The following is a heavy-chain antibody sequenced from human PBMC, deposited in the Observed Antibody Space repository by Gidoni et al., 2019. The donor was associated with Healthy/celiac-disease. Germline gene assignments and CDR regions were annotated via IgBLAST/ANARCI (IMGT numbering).Heavy chain of an antibody. CDR3: ARDLSLAVAALDI. CDR2: IYYSGST. J-gene: IGHJ3*02. Sequence: QVQLQESGPGLVKPSETLSLTCTVAGGSISSYYWSWIRQPPGKGLEWIGYIYYSGSTNYNPSLKIRVTRSVDTSKNQFSLKLSSVTAADTAVYYCARDLSLAVAALDIWGQGTMVTVSS. V-gene: IGHV4-59*01. CDR1: GGSISSYY. D-gene: IGHD6-19*01.